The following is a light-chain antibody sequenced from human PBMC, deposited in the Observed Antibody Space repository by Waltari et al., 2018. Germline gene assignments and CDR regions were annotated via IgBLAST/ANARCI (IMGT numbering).Light chain of an antibody. CDR2: EDT. CDR3: CSFSGRPWV. V-gene: IGLV2-23*01. CDR1: STDIGSYKL. J-gene: IGLJ3*02. Sequence: QSALTQPASVSGSPGQSITISCTGTSTDIGSYKLGSWYQHHSGEAPKLIIYEDTQRPSGVSNRFSGSKSGSTASLTISGLEAEDEADYYCCSFSGRPWVFGGGTRLTVL.